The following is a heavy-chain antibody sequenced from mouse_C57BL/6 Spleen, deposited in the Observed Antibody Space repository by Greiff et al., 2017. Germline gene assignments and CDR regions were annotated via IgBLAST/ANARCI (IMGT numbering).Heavy chain of an antibody. V-gene: IGHV10-1*01. Sequence: EVKLVESGGGLVQPKGSLKLSCAASGFSFNTYAMNWVRQAPGKGLEWVGRISSKSNNYATYYADSVKDRFTIYREASESTLYLQMNDLQTEDTAMYYGVRGGNYYWYFDVWGTGTTVTVSS. J-gene: IGHJ1*03. CDR2: ISSKSNNYAT. CDR3: VRGGNYYWYFDV. CDR1: GFSFNTYA. D-gene: IGHD2-1*01.